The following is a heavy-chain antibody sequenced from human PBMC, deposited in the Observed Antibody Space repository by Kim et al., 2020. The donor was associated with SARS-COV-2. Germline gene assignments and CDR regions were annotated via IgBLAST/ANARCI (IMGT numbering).Heavy chain of an antibody. CDR3: ARPKDSSGWYFDY. Sequence: TLSLTCTVSGGSISSSNYYWGWIRQPPGKGLEWIGSIYYSGSTYYNPSLKSRVTISVDTSKNQFSLKLSSVTAADTAVYYCARPKDSSGWYFDYWGQGTLVTVSS. CDR1: GGSISSSNYY. J-gene: IGHJ4*02. V-gene: IGHV4-39*01. D-gene: IGHD6-19*01. CDR2: IYYSGST.